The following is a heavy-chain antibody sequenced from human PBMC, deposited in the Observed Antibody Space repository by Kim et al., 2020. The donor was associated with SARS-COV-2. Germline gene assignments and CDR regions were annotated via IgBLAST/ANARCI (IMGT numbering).Heavy chain of an antibody. Sequence: ASVKVSCKASGYTFTSYDINWVRQATGQGLEWMGWMNPNSGNTGYAQKFQGRVTMTRNTSISTAYMELSSLRSEDTAVYHCARGDIVVVPAAIGYYYYYGMDVWGQGTTVTVSS. CDR2: MNPNSGNT. D-gene: IGHD2-2*02. V-gene: IGHV1-8*01. J-gene: IGHJ6*02. CDR3: ARGDIVVVPAAIGYYYYYGMDV. CDR1: GYTFTSYD.